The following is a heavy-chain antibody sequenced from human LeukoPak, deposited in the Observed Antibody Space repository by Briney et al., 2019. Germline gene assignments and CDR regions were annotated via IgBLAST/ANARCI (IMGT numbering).Heavy chain of an antibody. CDR3: ARDSSHYLGSSDY. J-gene: IGHJ4*02. Sequence: PGGSLRLSCVASGFIVSNNYMSWVRQAPGKGLEWVSVIYSGGSTYYADFVKGRFIIARDNSKNTLYLQMNSLRAEDTAVYYCARDSSHYLGSSDYWGQGTLVTVSS. CDR1: GFIVSNNY. V-gene: IGHV3-53*01. CDR2: IYSGGST. D-gene: IGHD6-6*01.